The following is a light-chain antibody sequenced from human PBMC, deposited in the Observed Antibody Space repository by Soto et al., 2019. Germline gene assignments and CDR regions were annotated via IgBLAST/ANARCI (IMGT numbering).Light chain of an antibody. Sequence: DIQMTQSPSSLSASVGARVTITCRASQDIRYNLGWYQQRPGKAPERLIYDTSTLASGVPSRFSGSGSGTDFTLTIASLQAEDVATYYCLQDQAYPWTFGPGTKVELK. CDR1: QDIRYN. V-gene: IGKV1-17*01. CDR2: DTS. J-gene: IGKJ1*01. CDR3: LQDQAYPWT.